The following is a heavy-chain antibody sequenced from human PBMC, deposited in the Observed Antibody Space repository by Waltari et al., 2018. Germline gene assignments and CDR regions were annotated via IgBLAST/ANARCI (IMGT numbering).Heavy chain of an antibody. CDR3: ARGRDSPIYYYYYGMDV. V-gene: IGHV1-8*03. CDR1: GYTFTSYD. CDR2: MNPNSVNT. D-gene: IGHD3-3*01. J-gene: IGHJ6*02. Sequence: QVQLVQSGAEVKKPGASVKVSCKASGYTFTSYDINWVRQATGQGLEGMGLMNPNSVNTGYAQKCQGRVTITRNTSISTAYMELSSLRSEDTAVYYCARGRDSPIYYYYYGMDVWGQGTTVTVSS.